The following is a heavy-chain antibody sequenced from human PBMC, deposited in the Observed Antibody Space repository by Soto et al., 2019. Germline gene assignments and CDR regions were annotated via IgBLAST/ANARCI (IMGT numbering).Heavy chain of an antibody. CDR2: IYYSGST. CDR1: GGSISTSSYY. Sequence: QLQLQESGPGLVKPSETLSLTCTVSGGSISTSSYYWGWLRQPPGKGLEWIGSIYYSGSTYYNPSLKSRVPISVDTSKNQFSLKLSSVTAADTAVYYCARDYDSSGDYWGQGTLVTVSS. V-gene: IGHV4-39*01. CDR3: ARDYDSSGDY. J-gene: IGHJ4*02. D-gene: IGHD3-22*01.